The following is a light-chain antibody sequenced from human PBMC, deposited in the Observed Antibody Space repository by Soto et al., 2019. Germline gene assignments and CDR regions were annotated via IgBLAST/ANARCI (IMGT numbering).Light chain of an antibody. J-gene: IGLJ1*01. CDR2: EVS. V-gene: IGLV2-23*02. CDR3: CADAGRSTYV. CDR1: SSDVGSYNF. Sequence: QSVLTQPAPVSGSPGQSITISCTRASSDVGSYNFVSWYQQHPGEVPKVMIYEVSKRPSGVSDRFSGSKSGNTASLTISGLQAEDEADYYCCADAGRSTYVFGTGTKVTVL.